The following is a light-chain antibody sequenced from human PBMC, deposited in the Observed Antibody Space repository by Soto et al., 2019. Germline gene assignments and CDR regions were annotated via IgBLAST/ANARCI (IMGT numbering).Light chain of an antibody. J-gene: IGKJ5*01. Sequence: IVMTQSPATLSLSPAERATLSCRASQTVSSSYLAWYQKKPGQAPRLFLYGASSRATGIPDRFSGSGSGTDLALTISRLETEDFAVYYCQQYNNWPPITFGQGTRLEIK. V-gene: IGKV3-20*01. CDR2: GAS. CDR3: QQYNNWPPIT. CDR1: QTVSSSY.